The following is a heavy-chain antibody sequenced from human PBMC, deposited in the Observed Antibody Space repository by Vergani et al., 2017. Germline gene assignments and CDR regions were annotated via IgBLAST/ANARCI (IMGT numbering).Heavy chain of an antibody. V-gene: IGHV3-53*01. CDR2: NYSGGST. CDR1: GFTVSSNY. CDR3: ARDIRYCSGGSCHAHFDY. J-gene: IGHJ4*02. D-gene: IGHD2-15*01. Sequence: EVQLVESGGGLIQPGGSLRLSCAASGFTVSSNYMSWVRQAPGTGLEWVSVNYSGGSTYYADSVKGRFTISRDNSKTTLYLQMNSLRAEDTAVYYCARDIRYCSGGSCHAHFDYWGQGTLVTVSS.